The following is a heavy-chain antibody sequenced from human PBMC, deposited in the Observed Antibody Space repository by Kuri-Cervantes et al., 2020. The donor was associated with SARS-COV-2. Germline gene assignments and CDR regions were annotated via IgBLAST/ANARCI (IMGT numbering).Heavy chain of an antibody. D-gene: IGHD1-26*01. J-gene: IGHJ4*02. Sequence: GESLKISCASSGFTFSIYSMNWFRQAPGKGLEWASSISSSSSTIYYADSVKCRFTISRDNAQNSLYLQMNSLRDEDTAVYYCARDQARSILIDYWGQGTLVTVSS. V-gene: IGHV3-48*02. CDR3: ARDQARSILIDY. CDR1: GFTFSIYS. CDR2: ISSSSSTI.